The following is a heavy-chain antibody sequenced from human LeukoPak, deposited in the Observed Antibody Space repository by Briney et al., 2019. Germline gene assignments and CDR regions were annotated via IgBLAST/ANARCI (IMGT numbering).Heavy chain of an antibody. V-gene: IGHV4-34*01. CDR2: INNSGST. CDR1: GESFSGYY. CDR3: ARGYCSGGSCYGWFDP. Sequence: SETLSLTCAVYGESFSGYYWSWIRQPPGKGLEWIGEINNSGSTNYNPSLKSRVTISVDTSKNQFSLKLSSVTAADTAVYYCARGYCSGGSCYGWFDPWGQGTLVTVSS. D-gene: IGHD2-15*01. J-gene: IGHJ5*02.